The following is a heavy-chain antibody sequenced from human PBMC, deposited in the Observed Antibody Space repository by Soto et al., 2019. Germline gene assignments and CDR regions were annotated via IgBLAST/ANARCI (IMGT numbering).Heavy chain of an antibody. V-gene: IGHV3-30*18. CDR1: GFTFSSYA. Sequence: QVQLVESGGGVVQPGRSLRLSCAASGFTFSSYAMHWVRQAPGKGLEWVAVISYDGSDKYYADSVKGRFTISRDNSKNTLKLQMNSLRAEDTAVYYCAKALGELSPESYDYWGQGTLITVSS. CDR3: AKALGELSPESYDY. J-gene: IGHJ4*02. D-gene: IGHD3-16*02. CDR2: ISYDGSDK.